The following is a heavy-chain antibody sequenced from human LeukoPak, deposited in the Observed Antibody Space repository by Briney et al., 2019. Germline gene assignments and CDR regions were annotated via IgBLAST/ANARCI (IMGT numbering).Heavy chain of an antibody. V-gene: IGHV3-30*18. J-gene: IGHJ6*02. Sequence: GRSLRLSCAASGFTFSSYGMHWVRQAPGKGLEWVAVISYDGSSKYYADSVKGRFTISRDNSKNTLYLQMNSLTAEDTGVYYCAKYAVTTGRTGGPDVWGQGTTVTVSS. D-gene: IGHD4-17*01. CDR2: ISYDGSSK. CDR3: AKYAVTTGRTGGPDV. CDR1: GFTFSSYG.